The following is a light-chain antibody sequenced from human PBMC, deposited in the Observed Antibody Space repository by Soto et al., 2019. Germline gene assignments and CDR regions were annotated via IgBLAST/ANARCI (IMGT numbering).Light chain of an antibody. J-gene: IGKJ1*01. CDR1: QNIRSW. CDR3: QQYNSYLWT. CDR2: DAS. V-gene: IGKV1-5*01. Sequence: DIQMTQSPSTLSASVGDRVIITCRASQNIRSWLAWYQQKPGKAPKLLIYDASSLESGVPSRFSGSGSGTEFTLTIRSLQPDDFATYYCQQYNSYLWTFGQGTKVDIK.